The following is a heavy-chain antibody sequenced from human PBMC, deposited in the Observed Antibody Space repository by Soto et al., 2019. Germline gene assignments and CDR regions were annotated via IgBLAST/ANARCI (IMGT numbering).Heavy chain of an antibody. J-gene: IGHJ6*02. V-gene: IGHV3-74*01. CDR3: ALPNVTYYDFWSGYYYYYGMDV. CDR1: GFTFSSYW. CDR2: INSDGSST. D-gene: IGHD3-3*01. Sequence: GGSLRLSCAASGFTFSSYWMHWVRQAPGKGLVWVSRINSDGSSTSYADSVKGRFTISRDNAKNTLYLQMNSLRAEDTAVYYCALPNVTYYDFWSGYYYYYGMDVWGQGTTVTVSS.